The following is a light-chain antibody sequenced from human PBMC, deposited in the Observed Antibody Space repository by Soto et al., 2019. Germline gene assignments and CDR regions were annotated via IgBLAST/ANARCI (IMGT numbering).Light chain of an antibody. V-gene: IGLV2-8*01. CDR1: SSDVGGYNY. Sequence: QSALTQPPSASGSPGQSVTISCTGTSSDVGGYNYVSWYQQYPGKAPKLMIYEVIKRPSGVPDRFSGSKSGNTASLTVSGLQTEDEADYYCSSYAGSNNLVFGGGTQLTVL. CDR2: EVI. CDR3: SSYAGSNNLV. J-gene: IGLJ2*01.